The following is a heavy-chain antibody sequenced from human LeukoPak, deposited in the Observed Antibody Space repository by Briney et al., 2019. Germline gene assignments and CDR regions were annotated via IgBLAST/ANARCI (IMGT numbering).Heavy chain of an antibody. Sequence: SETLSLTCTVSGGSISSGDYYWRWIRQPPGKGLEWIGYIYYSGSTYYNPSLKSRVTISVDTSKNQFSLKLSSVTAADTAVYYCARRRRDPNWFDPWGQGTLVTVSS. CDR2: IYYSGST. V-gene: IGHV4-30-4*01. CDR1: GGSISSGDYY. CDR3: ARRRRDPNWFDP. J-gene: IGHJ5*02.